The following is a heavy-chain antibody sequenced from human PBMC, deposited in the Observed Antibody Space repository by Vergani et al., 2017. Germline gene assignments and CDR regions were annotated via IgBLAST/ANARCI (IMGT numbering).Heavy chain of an antibody. CDR2: IYYSGST. CDR3: ARDGSYGSGKNWFDP. Sequence: QVQLQESGPGLVKPSETLSLTCTVSGGSISSYYWSWIRQPPGKGLEWIGYIYYSGSTNYNPSLKSRVTISVDTSKNQFSLKLSSVTAADTAVYYWARDGSYGSGKNWFDPWGQGTLVTVSS. CDR1: GGSISSYY. J-gene: IGHJ5*02. D-gene: IGHD3-10*01. V-gene: IGHV4-59*01.